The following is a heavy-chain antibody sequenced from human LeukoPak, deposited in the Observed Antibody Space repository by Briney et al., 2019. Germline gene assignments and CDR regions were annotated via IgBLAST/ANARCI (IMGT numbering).Heavy chain of an antibody. D-gene: IGHD2-2*01. CDR3: ARDGAVVVPAAMGFDP. J-gene: IGHJ5*02. Sequence: SETLSLTCTVSGGSISSSSYYWGWIRQPPGKGLEWIGSIYYSGSTYYNPSLKSRVTISVDTSKNQFSLKLSSVTAADTAVYYCARDGAVVVPAAMGFDPWGQGTLVTVSS. CDR2: IYYSGST. CDR1: GGSISSSSYY. V-gene: IGHV4-39*07.